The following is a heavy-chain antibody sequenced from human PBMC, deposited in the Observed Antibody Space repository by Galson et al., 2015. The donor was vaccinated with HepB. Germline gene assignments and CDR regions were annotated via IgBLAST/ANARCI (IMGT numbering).Heavy chain of an antibody. J-gene: IGHJ4*02. V-gene: IGHV3-21*01. CDR2: ISCSSSYI. CDR3: ARDSRGECSSGWYNFDY. D-gene: IGHD6-19*01. Sequence: SLRLSCAASGFTFSPYTMNWVRQAPGKGLEWVSSISCSSSYIHYADSVKGRFTISRDDAKNSVYLQMNSLRAEDTAVYYCARDSRGECSSGWYNFDYWGQGTLVTVSS. CDR1: GFTFSPYT.